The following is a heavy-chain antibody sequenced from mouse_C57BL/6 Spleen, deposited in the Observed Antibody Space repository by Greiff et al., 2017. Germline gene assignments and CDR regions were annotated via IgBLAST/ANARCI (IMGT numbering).Heavy chain of an antibody. CDR2: IRNKANGYTT. V-gene: IGHV7-3*01. J-gene: IGHJ4*01. CDR1: GFTFTDYY. D-gene: IGHD4-1*01. CDR3: ARYTGKGYAMGY. Sequence: EVQRVESGGGLVQPGGSLSLSCAASGFTFTDYYMSWVRQPPGKALEWLGFIRNKANGYTTEYSASVKGRFTISRDNSQSILYLQMNALRAEDSATYYCARYTGKGYAMGYWGQGTSVTVSS.